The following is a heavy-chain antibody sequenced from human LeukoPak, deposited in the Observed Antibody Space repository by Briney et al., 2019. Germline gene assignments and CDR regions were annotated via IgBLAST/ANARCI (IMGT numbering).Heavy chain of an antibody. Sequence: GGSLRLSCEASGFTFDDYRMHWVRQAPGKGLEWVSTISWNSASVGYVASVKGRFTISRDNAKKTLYLQMNSLRPEDTALYYCAKDYGYSSSWYDYWGQGTLVTVSS. D-gene: IGHD6-13*01. J-gene: IGHJ4*02. CDR1: GFTFDDYR. CDR3: AKDYGYSSSWYDY. V-gene: IGHV3-9*01. CDR2: ISWNSASV.